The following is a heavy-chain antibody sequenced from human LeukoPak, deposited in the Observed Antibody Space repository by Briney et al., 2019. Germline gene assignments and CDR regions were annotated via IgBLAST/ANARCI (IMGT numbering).Heavy chain of an antibody. CDR2: ISGSGGST. CDR1: GFTFSSYA. V-gene: IGHV3-23*01. CDR3: AKDLNYYYYGMDV. J-gene: IGHJ6*04. Sequence: GGSLRLSCAASGFTFSSYAMNWVRQAPGKGLEWVSVISGSGGSTYYADSVKGRFTISRDKSKNTLYLQMNSLRAEDTAVYYCAKDLNYYYYGMDVWGKGTTVTVSS.